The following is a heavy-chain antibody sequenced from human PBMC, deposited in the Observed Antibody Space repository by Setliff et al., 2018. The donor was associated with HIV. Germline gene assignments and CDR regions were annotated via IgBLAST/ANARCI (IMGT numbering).Heavy chain of an antibody. J-gene: IGHJ4*02. Sequence: SETLSLTCSVSGGSINSYYWNWIRQPPGKGLEWIGHIYTSGRTNYNPSLKSRVTISIDMSENQFSLKLSSVTAADTAVYYCARLTGQWGQGTLVTVSS. CDR1: GGSINSYY. CDR3: ARLTGQ. D-gene: IGHD3-9*01. CDR2: IYTSGRT. V-gene: IGHV4-4*09.